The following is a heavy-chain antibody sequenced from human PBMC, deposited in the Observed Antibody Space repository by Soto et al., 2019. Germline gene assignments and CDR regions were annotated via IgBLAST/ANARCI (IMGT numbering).Heavy chain of an antibody. CDR3: LSAFHS. CDR2: IKSKTDGGTT. CDR1: GFTFSNAY. Sequence: EGQLVESGGGLVEPGGSLRLSCVGSGFTFSNAYMSWVRQAPGKGPEWVARIKSKTDGGTTDYVAPVKGRFTVSRDDSKNTLYLQMDSLKTEDTAVYSCLSAFHSWGQGTLVTVSS. J-gene: IGHJ4*02. V-gene: IGHV3-15*01.